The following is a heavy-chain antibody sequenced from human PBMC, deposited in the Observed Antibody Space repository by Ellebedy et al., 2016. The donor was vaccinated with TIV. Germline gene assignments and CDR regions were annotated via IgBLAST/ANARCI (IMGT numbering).Heavy chain of an antibody. V-gene: IGHV3-21*01. J-gene: IGHJ4*02. CDR1: GFTFSSNT. CDR3: VRRAVDY. Sequence: GESLKISCAASGFTFSSNTMNWVRQAPGKGLEWVSSISSSSYYKYYADSVKGRFTISRDNARNSLYLQLNSLRDEDTAVYHCVRRAVDYWGQGTLVTVSS. CDR2: ISSSSYYK.